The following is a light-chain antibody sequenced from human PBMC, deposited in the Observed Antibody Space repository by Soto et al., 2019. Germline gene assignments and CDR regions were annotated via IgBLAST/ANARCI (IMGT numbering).Light chain of an antibody. V-gene: IGLV2-14*01. J-gene: IGLJ2*01. CDR2: EVS. CDR1: RRDVGGYNY. CDR3: SSYTSSSTSVV. Sequence: QSALTQPASLSGSPGQSITISCTGTRRDVGGYNYVSWYQQHPGKAPKLMIYEVSNRPSGVSNRFSGSKSGNTASLTISGLQAEDEADYYCSSYTSSSTSVVFGGGTQLTVL.